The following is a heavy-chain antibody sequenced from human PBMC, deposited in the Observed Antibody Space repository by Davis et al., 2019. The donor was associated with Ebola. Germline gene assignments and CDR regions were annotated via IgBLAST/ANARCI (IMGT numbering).Heavy chain of an antibody. J-gene: IGHJ5*02. CDR3: VKVDCSSTSCHNWFDP. CDR1: GFTFDDYA. V-gene: IGHV3-9*01. CDR2: ISWNSGSI. Sequence: PGGSLRLSCAASGFTFDDYAMHWVRQAPGKGLEWVSGISWNSGSIGYADSVKGRFTISRDNSKNTLYLQMNSLRAEDTAVYYCVKVDCSSTSCHNWFDPWGQGTLVTVSS. D-gene: IGHD2-2*01.